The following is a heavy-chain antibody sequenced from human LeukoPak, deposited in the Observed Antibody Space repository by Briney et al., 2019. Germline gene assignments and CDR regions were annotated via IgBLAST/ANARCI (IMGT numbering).Heavy chain of an antibody. CDR2: THYNGNT. V-gene: IGHV4-59*01. CDR1: GASISDSY. J-gene: IGHJ4*02. CDR3: ARGSTGAWDF. D-gene: IGHD7-27*01. Sequence: PSETLSLTCSVSGASISDSYWSWIRQSPGRGLEWIGYTHYNGNTNYNPSLKSRVTTSLDTSKNQFSLRLSSVTAADTAVYYCARGSTGAWDFWGQGILVTVSS.